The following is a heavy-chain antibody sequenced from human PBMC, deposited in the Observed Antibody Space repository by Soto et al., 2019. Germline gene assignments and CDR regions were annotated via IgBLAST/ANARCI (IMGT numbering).Heavy chain of an antibody. D-gene: IGHD3-3*01. CDR2: IIPIFGTA. V-gene: IGHV1-69*13. CDR3: ARGGAEWLSELPYY. J-gene: IGHJ4*02. CDR1: GGTFSSYA. Sequence: SVKVSFKASGGTFSSYAISWVRQAPGQGLEWMGGIIPIFGTANYAQKFQGRVTITADESTSTAYMELSSLRSEDTAVYYCARGGAEWLSELPYYWGQGALVPSPQ.